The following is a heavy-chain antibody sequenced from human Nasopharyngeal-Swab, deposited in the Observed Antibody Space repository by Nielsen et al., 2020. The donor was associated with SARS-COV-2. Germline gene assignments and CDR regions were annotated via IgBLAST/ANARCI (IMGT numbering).Heavy chain of an antibody. D-gene: IGHD1-26*01. Sequence: GESLKISCKSSGSTFTSYWIGWVRQMPGKGLEWMGIIYPPDSDTRYSPSFQGQVTISADKSISTAYLQWPSLKASDTAMYYCAKPPTVGAAIDYWGQGTLVIVSS. CDR1: GSTFTSYW. CDR2: IYPPDSDT. J-gene: IGHJ4*02. CDR3: AKPPTVGAAIDY. V-gene: IGHV5-51*01.